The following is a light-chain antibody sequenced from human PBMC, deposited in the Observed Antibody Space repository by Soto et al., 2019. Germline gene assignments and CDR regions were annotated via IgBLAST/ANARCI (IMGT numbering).Light chain of an antibody. CDR3: CSYAGSPYV. J-gene: IGLJ1*01. V-gene: IGLV2-23*01. CDR1: SSDVGSYNL. Sequence: QSVLTQPASVSGSPGQWITISCTGTSSDVGSYNLVSWYQQHPGKAPKLMIYEGSKRPSGVSNRFSGSKSGNTASLTISGLQAEDEADYYCCSYAGSPYVFGTGTKVTVL. CDR2: EGS.